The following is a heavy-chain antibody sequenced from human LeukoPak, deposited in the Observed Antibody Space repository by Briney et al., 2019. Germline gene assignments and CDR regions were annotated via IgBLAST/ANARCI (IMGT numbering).Heavy chain of an antibody. V-gene: IGHV3-48*01. CDR3: ARTIFGVVITLDY. CDR1: GFTFNSYD. J-gene: IGHJ4*02. Sequence: TGGSLRLSCAASGFTFNSYDMNWVRQAPEKGLEWVSYISSSSSTIYYADSVKGRFTISRDNAKNSLYLQMNSLRAEDTAVYYCARTIFGVVITLDYWGQGTLVTVSS. CDR2: ISSSSSTI. D-gene: IGHD3-3*01.